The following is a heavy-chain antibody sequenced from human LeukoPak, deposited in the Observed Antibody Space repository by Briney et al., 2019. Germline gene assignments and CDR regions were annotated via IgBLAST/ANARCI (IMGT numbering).Heavy chain of an antibody. CDR1: GGSISSSSYY. V-gene: IGHV4-39*07. D-gene: IGHD3-22*01. CDR3: ARGQQRKETYYYDSSGLGGVFDY. Sequence: SETLSLTCTVSGGSISSSSYYWGWIRQPPGKGLEWIGSIYYSGSTYYNPSLKSRVTISVDTSKNQFSLKLSSVTAADTAVYYCARGQQRKETYYYDSSGLGGVFDYWGQGTLVTVSS. J-gene: IGHJ4*02. CDR2: IYYSGST.